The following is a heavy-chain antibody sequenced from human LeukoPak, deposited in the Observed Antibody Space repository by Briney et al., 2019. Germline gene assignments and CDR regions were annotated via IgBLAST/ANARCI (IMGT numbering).Heavy chain of an antibody. J-gene: IGHJ6*03. D-gene: IGHD3-10*01. CDR2: IWYDGSNK. Sequence: PGGSLRLSCAASGFTFSSYGMHWVRQAPGKGLEWVAVIWYDGSNKYYADSVKGRFTISSDNSKNTLYLQMNSLRAEDTAVYYCAKGMVRPGAGYYYYYMDVWGKGTTVTVSS. CDR3: AKGMVRPGAGYYYYYMDV. CDR1: GFTFSSYG. V-gene: IGHV3-33*06.